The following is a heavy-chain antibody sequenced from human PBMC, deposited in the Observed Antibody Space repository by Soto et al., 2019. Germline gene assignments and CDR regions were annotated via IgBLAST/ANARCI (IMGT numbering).Heavy chain of an antibody. V-gene: IGHV3-30-3*01. J-gene: IGHJ1*01. CDR3: ARDREVLTPEYFRY. CDR2: ISYHGSNK. CDR1: GFTFSTYA. Sequence: GGSLRLSCAASGFTFSTYAMHWVRQAPGKGLEWVAFISYHGSNKYYADSVKGRFTISRDNSKNTLYLQMNSLRAEDTAVYYCARDREVLTPEYFRYWGRGTLVTVSS. D-gene: IGHD1-20*01.